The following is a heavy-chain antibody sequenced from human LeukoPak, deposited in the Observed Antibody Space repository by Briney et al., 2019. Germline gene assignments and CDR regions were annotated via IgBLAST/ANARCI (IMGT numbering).Heavy chain of an antibody. CDR1: GFTFDDYA. V-gene: IGHV3-9*01. CDR2: ISWNSGSI. CDR3: AKEGGRFGFDI. J-gene: IGHJ3*02. D-gene: IGHD3-10*01. Sequence: GGSLRLSCAASGFTFDDYAMHWVRQAPGKGLEWVSGISWNSGSIDYADSVKGRFTISRDNAKNSLYLQMNSLRAEDTALYYCAKEGGRFGFDIWGQGTMVTVSS.